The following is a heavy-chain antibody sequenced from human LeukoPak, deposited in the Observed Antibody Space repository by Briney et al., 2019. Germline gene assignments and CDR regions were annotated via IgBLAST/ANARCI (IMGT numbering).Heavy chain of an antibody. CDR3: ARDEFGDFQGFDY. J-gene: IGHJ4*02. V-gene: IGHV4-59*13. D-gene: IGHD4-17*01. CDR2: IHYRGTT. Sequence: SETLSLTCSVSGASINSYYWNWIRQSPGKGLEWLGNIHYRGTTNYNPSLKSRVALSLDSSKSQFALKVTSVTAADTAVYYCARDEFGDFQGFDYWGQGTRVTVSS. CDR1: GASINSYY.